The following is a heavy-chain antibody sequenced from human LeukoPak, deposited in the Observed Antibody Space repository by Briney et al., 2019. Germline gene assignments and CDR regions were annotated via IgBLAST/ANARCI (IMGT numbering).Heavy chain of an antibody. CDR1: GGSISSYY. Sequence: SETLSLTCTVSGGSISSYYWGWIRQPPGKGLEWIGYISYSGSTNYNPSLKSRVTITVDTSKNQFSLKLSSVTAADTAVYYCAREGYDSNIYYKADYWGQGTLVTVSS. V-gene: IGHV4-59*01. D-gene: IGHD3-22*01. CDR3: AREGYDSNIYYKADY. CDR2: ISYSGST. J-gene: IGHJ4*02.